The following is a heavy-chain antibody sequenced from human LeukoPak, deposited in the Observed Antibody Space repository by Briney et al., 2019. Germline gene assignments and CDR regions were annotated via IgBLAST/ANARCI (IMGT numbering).Heavy chain of an antibody. J-gene: IGHJ4*02. CDR1: GFTFSSYA. CDR2: ISGSGGST. V-gene: IGHV3-23*01. D-gene: IGHD6-19*01. Sequence: TGGSLRLSCAASGFTFSSYAMSWVRQAPGKGLEWVSAISGSGGSTYYADSVKGRFTISRDNSKNTLYLQMNSLRAEDTAVYYCAKDPHRYSSGWYYFDYWGQGTLVTVSS. CDR3: AKDPHRYSSGWYYFDY.